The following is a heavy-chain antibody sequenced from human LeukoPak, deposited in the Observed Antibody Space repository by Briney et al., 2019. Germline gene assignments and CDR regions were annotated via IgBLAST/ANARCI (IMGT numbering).Heavy chain of an antibody. D-gene: IGHD2-15*01. CDR1: GGSISSYH. CDR3: ARGRYCSADICSGGDAFDI. Sequence: SETLSLTRTVTGGSISSYHWSWIRQPAGKGLEWIGRIYTRGSTNYNPSLKSRVTMSVDTSKNQFSLKLSSVTAADTAVYYCARGRYCSADICSGGDAFDIWGQGAMVSVSS. CDR2: IYTRGST. J-gene: IGHJ3*02. V-gene: IGHV4-4*07.